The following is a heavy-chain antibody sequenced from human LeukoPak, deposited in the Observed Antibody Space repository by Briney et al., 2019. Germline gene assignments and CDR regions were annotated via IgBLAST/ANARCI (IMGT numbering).Heavy chain of an antibody. V-gene: IGHV1-2*02. CDR3: ARGHYYDSSGYYSTIDY. J-gene: IGHJ4*02. CDR1: GYTFTGYY. CDR2: INPDSGGT. Sequence: ASVKVSCKASGYTFTGYYMHWVRQAPGQGLEWMGWINPDSGGTNNVQNFQGRVTMTRDSSISTAYMELSRLRSDDTAVYYCARGHYYDSSGYYSTIDYWGQGTLVTVSS. D-gene: IGHD3-22*01.